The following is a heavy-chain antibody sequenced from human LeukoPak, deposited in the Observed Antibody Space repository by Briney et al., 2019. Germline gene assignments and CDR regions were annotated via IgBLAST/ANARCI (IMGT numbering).Heavy chain of an antibody. CDR3: ARSVRRGFNFDY. D-gene: IGHD5-12*01. CDR2: VFYSGTT. V-gene: IGHV4-39*01. CDR1: GGLISISTHY. J-gene: IGHJ4*02. Sequence: SETLSLTCSVSGGLISISTHYWGWIRQTPGKGLEWIGSVFYSGTTYFNPSFNSRLTISIDTSKNQFSLKLRSVTAADTAVYYCARSVRRGFNFDYWGQGTQVIVSS.